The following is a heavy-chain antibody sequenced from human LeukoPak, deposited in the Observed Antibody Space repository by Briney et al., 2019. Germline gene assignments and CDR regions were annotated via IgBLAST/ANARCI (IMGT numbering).Heavy chain of an antibody. Sequence: SETLSLTCAVSGYSISSGYYWGWIRQPPGKGLEWIATISHSGSTYYNPSLQSRVTISVDTSKNQFSLKLSSVTAADTAVYYCARPTSGTYYGRAFDIWGQGTMVTVPS. CDR3: ARPTSGTYYGRAFDI. D-gene: IGHD1-26*01. CDR2: ISHSGST. J-gene: IGHJ3*02. CDR1: GYSISSGYY. V-gene: IGHV4-38-2*01.